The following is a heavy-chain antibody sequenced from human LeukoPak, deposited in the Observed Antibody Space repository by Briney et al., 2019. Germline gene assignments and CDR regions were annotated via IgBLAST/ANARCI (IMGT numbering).Heavy chain of an antibody. J-gene: IGHJ4*02. CDR3: ARDDGYCSGGSCDGNLDY. Sequence: GGSLRLSCSASGFTFSSLGMHWVRQAPGKGLEHVSTIGSDGDSTYYADSVKDRFTISRDNSKNALYLQMTSLRPEDPAVYYCARDDGYCSGGSCDGNLDYWGQGTLVTVSS. CDR1: GFTFSSLG. CDR2: IGSDGDST. V-gene: IGHV3-64D*06. D-gene: IGHD2-15*01.